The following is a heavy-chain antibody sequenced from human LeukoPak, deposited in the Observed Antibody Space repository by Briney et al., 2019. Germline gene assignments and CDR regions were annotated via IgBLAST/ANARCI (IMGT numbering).Heavy chain of an antibody. D-gene: IGHD3-22*01. CDR1: GFNFNDYN. J-gene: IGHJ4*02. CDR3: AKPGRSGYHFFDY. Sequence: PGGSLRLSCAASGFNFNDYNMNWVRQAPGKGLEWVSVIYSGGSTYYADSVKGRFTISRDNSKNTLYLQMNSLRAEDTAVYYCAKPGRSGYHFFDYWGQGTLVTVSS. V-gene: IGHV3-53*01. CDR2: IYSGGST.